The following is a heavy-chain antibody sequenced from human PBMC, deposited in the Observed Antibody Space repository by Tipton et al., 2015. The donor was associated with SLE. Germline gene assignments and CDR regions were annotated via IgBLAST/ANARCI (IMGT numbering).Heavy chain of an antibody. J-gene: IGHJ3*02. D-gene: IGHD3-3*01. Sequence: LRLSCTFSGDSITNSNYNWGWIRQAPGKGLEGIGSISYSGDTNYNPSLMSRVTISVDTSKNQFSLKLSSVTAADTAVYYCARKGVYYAFWSGYDGAFDIWGQGTMVTVSS. CDR1: GDSITNSNYN. CDR3: ARKGVYYAFWSGYDGAFDI. CDR2: ISYSGDT. V-gene: IGHV4-39*07.